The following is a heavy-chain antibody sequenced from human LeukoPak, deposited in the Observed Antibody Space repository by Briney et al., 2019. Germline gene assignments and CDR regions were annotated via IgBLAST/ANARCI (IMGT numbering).Heavy chain of an antibody. CDR2: IYTSGST. CDR3: ARIRYCSSTSCYAGVHWFDP. Sequence: SETLSLTCTVSGGSISSYYWSWIRQPAGRGLEWIGRIYTSGSTNYNPSLKSRVTMSVDTSKDQFSLKLSSVTAADTAVYYCARIRYCSSTSCYAGVHWFDPWGQGTLVTVSS. V-gene: IGHV4-4*07. CDR1: GGSISSYY. J-gene: IGHJ5*02. D-gene: IGHD2-2*01.